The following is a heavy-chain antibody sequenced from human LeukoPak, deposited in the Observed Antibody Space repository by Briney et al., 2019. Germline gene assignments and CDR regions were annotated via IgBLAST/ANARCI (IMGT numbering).Heavy chain of an antibody. CDR3: AKDLHYYESSGLLDY. CDR1: GFTFDDYA. J-gene: IGHJ4*02. D-gene: IGHD3-22*01. V-gene: IGHV3-43*02. Sequence: GGSLRLSCAASGFTFDDYAMHWVRQAPGKGLEWVSLISGDGSNTYYADSVKGRFTISRDNSKNSLYLQMNSLRTEDTALYYCAKDLHYYESSGLLDYWGQETLVTVSS. CDR2: ISGDGSNT.